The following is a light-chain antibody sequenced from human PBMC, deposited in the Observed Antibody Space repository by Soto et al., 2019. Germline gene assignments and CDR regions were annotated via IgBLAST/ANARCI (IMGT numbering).Light chain of an antibody. CDR2: EVN. CDR1: SSDVGGYNY. CDR3: SSYAGNNLLV. Sequence: QSALTQPPSASGSPGQSVTISCTRTSSDVGGYNYVSWYQQHPGKAPRLMIYEVNKRPSGVPYRFSGSKSGNTASLTVSGLQADDEAVYYCSSYAGNNLLVFGGGTKLTVL. V-gene: IGLV2-8*01. J-gene: IGLJ2*01.